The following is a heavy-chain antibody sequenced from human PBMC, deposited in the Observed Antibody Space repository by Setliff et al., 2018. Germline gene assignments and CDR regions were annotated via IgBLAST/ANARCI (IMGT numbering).Heavy chain of an antibody. J-gene: IGHJ6*03. Sequence: SETLSLTCAVSGYSISSGFSWVWMRQSPGKGLEWIGRILFSGDTYYNPSLNSRVTISADTSKNQFSLNLSSVTAADTAVYYCARDNRARHYMDVWGKGTTVTVSS. CDR3: ARDNRARHYMDV. CDR1: GYSISSGFS. V-gene: IGHV4-38-2*02. D-gene: IGHD3-10*01. CDR2: ILFSGDT.